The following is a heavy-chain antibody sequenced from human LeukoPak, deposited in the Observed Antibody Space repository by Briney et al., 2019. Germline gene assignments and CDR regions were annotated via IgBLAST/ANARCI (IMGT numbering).Heavy chain of an antibody. CDR3: ARGAFYDSSGYGHY. CDR2: INSDGTST. V-gene: IGHV3-74*01. J-gene: IGHJ4*02. CDR1: GFTFSSYW. Sequence: GGSLRLSCAASGFTFSSYWMHWVRQAPGKGLVWVSRINSDGTSTNYADSVKGRFTISRDNAKNTLYLQMNSLRAEDTALYYCARGAFYDSSGYGHYWGQGTLVTVSS. D-gene: IGHD3-22*01.